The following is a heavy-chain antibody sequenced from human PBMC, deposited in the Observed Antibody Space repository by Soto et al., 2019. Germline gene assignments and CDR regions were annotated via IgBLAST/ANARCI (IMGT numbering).Heavy chain of an antibody. CDR2: IMPIFRTA. D-gene: IGHD3-10*01. J-gene: IGHJ6*02. Sequence: QVQVVQSGAEVKKPGSSVKVSCKTSGGTFSTAAISWVRQAPGQGLEWMGGIMPIFRTADYAQKFEGRVTITAEESASTAYLEMSSLRSEDTAVYSCARDEGRAQFGGNYYSIMAVWGQGTTVTVPS. CDR3: ARDEGRAQFGGNYYSIMAV. CDR1: GGTFSTAA. V-gene: IGHV1-69*12.